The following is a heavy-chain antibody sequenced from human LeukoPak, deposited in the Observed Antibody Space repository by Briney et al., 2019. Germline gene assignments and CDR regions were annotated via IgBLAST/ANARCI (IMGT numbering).Heavy chain of an antibody. V-gene: IGHV4-59*02. J-gene: IGHJ4*02. Sequence: SETLSLTCSVSGGSGSTYYWSWIRQAPGKGLEWIGYISDSGTTSYNPSLKSRVTISMDRSKNQFSLALGSVTAADTAVYYCARSRELFYFDYWGQGTPVTVSS. CDR3: ARSRELFYFDY. CDR2: ISDSGTT. D-gene: IGHD1-7*01. CDR1: GGSGSTYY.